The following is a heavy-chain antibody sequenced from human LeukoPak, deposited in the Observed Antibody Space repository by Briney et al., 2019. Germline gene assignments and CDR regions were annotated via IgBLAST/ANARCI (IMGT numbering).Heavy chain of an antibody. V-gene: IGHV1-69*05. Sequence: ASVKVSCKASGGTFSSYAISWVRQAPGQGLEWMGGSIPIFGTANYAQKFQGRVTITTDESTSTAYMELSSLRSEDTAVYYCARSGPTRTYYFDYWGQGTLVTVSS. CDR2: SIPIFGTA. J-gene: IGHJ4*02. CDR3: ARSGPTRTYYFDY. CDR1: GGTFSSYA. D-gene: IGHD1-14*01.